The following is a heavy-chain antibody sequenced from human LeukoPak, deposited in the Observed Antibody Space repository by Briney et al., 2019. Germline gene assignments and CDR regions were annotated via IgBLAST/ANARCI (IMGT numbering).Heavy chain of an antibody. J-gene: IGHJ4*02. CDR1: GYNFRDQE. CDR3: ARGRYGGNRFFDN. V-gene: IGHV1-8*01. Sequence: ASVKVSCKASGYNFRDQEINWVRQASGQGLEWVGWIHPNSGKTGYAQKFQGRVSMTRTTSISTTYMELTSRTSEDTAVYYCARGRYGGNRFFDNWGQGTQLIVSS. D-gene: IGHD4-23*01. CDR2: IHPNSGKT.